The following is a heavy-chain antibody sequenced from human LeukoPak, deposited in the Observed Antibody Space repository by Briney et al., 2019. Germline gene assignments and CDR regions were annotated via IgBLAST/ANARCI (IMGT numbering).Heavy chain of an antibody. CDR3: AKARYGDDAFDI. J-gene: IGHJ3*02. V-gene: IGHV3-48*01. D-gene: IGHD3-16*01. Sequence: GGSLRLSCAASGFTFTSYSMNWVRQAPGKGLEWVSYINSRSSSIYYADSVKGRFTISRDNSKNTLYLQMNSLRAEDTAVYYCAKARYGDDAFDIWGQGTMVTVSS. CDR2: INSRSSSI. CDR1: GFTFTSYS.